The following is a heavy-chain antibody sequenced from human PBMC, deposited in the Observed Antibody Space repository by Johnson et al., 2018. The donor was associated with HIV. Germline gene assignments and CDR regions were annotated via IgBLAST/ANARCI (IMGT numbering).Heavy chain of an antibody. CDR1: GFTFSSYG. J-gene: IGHJ3*02. V-gene: IGHV3-74*01. Sequence: VQLVESGGGVVQPGRSLRLSCAASGFTFSSYGMHWVRQAPGKGLVWVSRINSDGSSTTYADSVKGRFTISRDKAKNTLHLQMNSLRAEDTAVYYCARDPSYGMAHTDGFDIWGQGTMVTVSS. D-gene: IGHD2-8*01. CDR3: ARDPSYGMAHTDGFDI. CDR2: INSDGSST.